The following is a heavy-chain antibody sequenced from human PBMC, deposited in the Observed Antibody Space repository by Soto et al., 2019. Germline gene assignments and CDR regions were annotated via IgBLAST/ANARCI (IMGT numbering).Heavy chain of an antibody. CDR3: AKDRPAAGSQWLVPI. D-gene: IGHD6-19*01. CDR2: ISDSGGST. CDR1: GFTFSSCA. Sequence: EVQLLESGGGLVQPGGSLRLSCAASGFTFSSCAMSWVRQAPGMGLQWVSAISDSGGSTFYADSVRGRFTISRDNSKNTLYLQRNSLGAEDTAVDYCAKDRPAAGSQWLVPIWGRGTLVTVSS. V-gene: IGHV3-23*01. J-gene: IGHJ4*02.